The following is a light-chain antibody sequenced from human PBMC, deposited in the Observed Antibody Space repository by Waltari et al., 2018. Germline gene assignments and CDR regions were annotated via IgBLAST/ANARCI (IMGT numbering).Light chain of an antibody. Sequence: DIVMTQSPDSLAVSLGGRATINCKSCRSVLDPSKNKNFLAWSQLKPGQSPKLLIYWASTRESGVPDRFSASVSGTDFTLTISSLQAEDVAIYSCQQYYAAPYTFGQGTKVEIK. CDR3: QQYYAAPYT. CDR2: WAS. J-gene: IGKJ2*01. V-gene: IGKV4-1*01. CDR1: RSVLDPSKNKNF.